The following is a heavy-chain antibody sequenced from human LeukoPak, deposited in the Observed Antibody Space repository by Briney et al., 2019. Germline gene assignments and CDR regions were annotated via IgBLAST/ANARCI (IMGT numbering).Heavy chain of an antibody. CDR2: INPNSGGT. D-gene: IGHD4-11*01. CDR1: GYTFTGYY. CDR3: ARYLRSNNYYYYYMDV. V-gene: IGHV1-2*04. J-gene: IGHJ6*03. Sequence: ASVKVSCKASGYTFTGYYMHWVRQAPGQGLEWMGWINPNSGGTNYAQKSQGWVTMTRDTSISTAYMELRSLRSDDTAVYYCARYLRSNNYYYYYMDVWGKGTTVTVSS.